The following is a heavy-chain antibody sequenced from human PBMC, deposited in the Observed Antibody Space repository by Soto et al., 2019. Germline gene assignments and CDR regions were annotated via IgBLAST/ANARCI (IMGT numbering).Heavy chain of an antibody. CDR1: GFTFSSYA. Sequence: GGSLRLSCAASGFTFSSYAMSWVRQAPGKGLEWVSGISGSVTNTNYADSVKARFIISRDNSKSTLYLQMNSLRAEDTAVYYCAKDSGWLHDYWGPGTLVTVSS. D-gene: IGHD6-19*01. CDR3: AKDSGWLHDY. J-gene: IGHJ4*02. CDR2: ISGSVTNT. V-gene: IGHV3-23*01.